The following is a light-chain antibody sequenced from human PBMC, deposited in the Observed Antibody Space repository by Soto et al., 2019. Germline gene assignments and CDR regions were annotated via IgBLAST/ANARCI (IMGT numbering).Light chain of an antibody. CDR3: QQRDNWPWT. CDR2: DAS. Sequence: ETVLTQSPATLSLSPGDIATLSCRASRLGSSYLAWYQQKVGQAPRLLIYDASNRAAGTPGRFSGSGSGTDFTLTISSLEPEDFAVYYCQQRDNWPWTFGQGTKVEI. CDR1: RLGSSY. V-gene: IGKV3-11*01. J-gene: IGKJ1*01.